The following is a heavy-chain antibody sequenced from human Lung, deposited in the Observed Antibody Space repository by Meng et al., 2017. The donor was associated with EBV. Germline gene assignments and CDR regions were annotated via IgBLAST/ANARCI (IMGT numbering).Heavy chain of an antibody. CDR1: GGISNTYG. CDR3: ARTLVRGLTDTELLGGLRRSRATYFDF. J-gene: IGHJ4*02. Sequence: VSLGQAGVELKDPGSLVKASCKASGGISNTYGIAWGRQAPGQGLEWMGGIIPVSGPANYAQNFQGRVTITADESTSTAYMELSSLKSEDTAVYYCARTLVRGLTDTELLGGLRRSRATYFDFWGRGTLVTVSS. CDR2: IIPVSGPA. V-gene: IGHV1-69*01. D-gene: IGHD3-10*01.